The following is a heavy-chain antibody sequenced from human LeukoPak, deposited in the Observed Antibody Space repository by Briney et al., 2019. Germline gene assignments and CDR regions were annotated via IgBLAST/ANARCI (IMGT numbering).Heavy chain of an antibody. CDR1: GGSISSCY. D-gene: IGHD3-3*01. CDR3: TRAPNFWSGYHVDF. CDR2: IYTSGST. J-gene: IGHJ4*02. Sequence: SETLSLTCTVSGGSISSCYWSWIRQPPGKGLEWIGRIYTSGSTNYNPSLKSRVTMSVDTSKNQFSLKLSSVTAADTAVYYCTRAPNFWSGYHVDFWGQGTLVTVSS. V-gene: IGHV4-4*07.